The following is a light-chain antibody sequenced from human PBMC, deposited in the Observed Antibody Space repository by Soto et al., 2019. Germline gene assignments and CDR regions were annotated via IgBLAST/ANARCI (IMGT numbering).Light chain of an antibody. Sequence: ELMLTQSPATLSLSPGERATLSCRASRTVDGNYLAWYHQKPGQSPRLLIHSASTRAPGIPDRFSASGAGTDFTLTISRLEPEDAAVYYCKQYSASPRTFGQGTKVDIK. CDR3: KQYSASPRT. V-gene: IGKV3-20*01. J-gene: IGKJ1*01. CDR1: RTVDGNY. CDR2: SAS.